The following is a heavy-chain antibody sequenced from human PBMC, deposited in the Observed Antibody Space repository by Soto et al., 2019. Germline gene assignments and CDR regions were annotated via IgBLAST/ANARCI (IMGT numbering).Heavy chain of an antibody. CDR3: ARQYGDYVRGAFDI. CDR1: GGSISSGGYS. D-gene: IGHD4-17*01. CDR2: IYYSGST. V-gene: IGHV4-61*08. Sequence: PSETLSLTCAVSGGSISSGGYSWSWLRQPPGKGLEWIGYIYYSGSTNYNPSLKSRVTISVDTSKNQFSLKLSSVTAADTAVYYCARQYGDYVRGAFDIWGQGTMVTVS. J-gene: IGHJ3*02.